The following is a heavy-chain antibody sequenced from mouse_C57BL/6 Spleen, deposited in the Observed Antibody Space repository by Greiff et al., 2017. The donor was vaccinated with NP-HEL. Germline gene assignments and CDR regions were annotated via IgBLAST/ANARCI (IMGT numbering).Heavy chain of an antibody. CDR1: GFSFNTYA. Sequence: EVKLLESGGGLVQPKGSLKLSCAASGFSFNTYAMTWVRQTPGQGLEWVARIRSRSNNYATYYADSVKDRFTIASDDSESMLYLQMNNMKAEDTAMYYCVRLLAYAMDYWGQGTSVTVSS. CDR3: VRLLAYAMDY. D-gene: IGHD1-1*01. J-gene: IGHJ4*01. V-gene: IGHV10-1*01. CDR2: IRSRSNNYAT.